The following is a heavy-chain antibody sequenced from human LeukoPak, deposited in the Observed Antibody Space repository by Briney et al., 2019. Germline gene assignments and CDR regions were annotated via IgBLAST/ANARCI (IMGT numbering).Heavy chain of an antibody. D-gene: IGHD3-22*01. J-gene: IGHJ5*02. CDR1: GYTFTSYD. V-gene: IGHV1-8*03. CDR2: MNPNSGNT. Sequence: ASVKVSCTASGYTFTSYDINWVRQATGQGLEWMGWMNPNSGNTGYAQKFQGRVTITRNTSISTAYMELSSLRSEDTAVYYCAKGSSGYYHGSYNWFDHWGQGTLVTVSS. CDR3: AKGSSGYYHGSYNWFDH.